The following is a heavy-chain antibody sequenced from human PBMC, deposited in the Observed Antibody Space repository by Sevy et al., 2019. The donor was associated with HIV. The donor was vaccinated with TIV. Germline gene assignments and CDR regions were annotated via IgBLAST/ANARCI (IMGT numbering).Heavy chain of an antibody. Sequence: GGSLRLSCAASGFTFSNAWMSWVRQAPGKGLEWVGRIKSKTDGGTTDYAAPVKGRFTISRDDSKNTLYLQMNSLKTEDTAVYYCTTPHDLYASSGSDAFDIWGQGTMVTVSS. J-gene: IGHJ3*02. CDR2: IKSKTDGGTT. CDR3: TTPHDLYASSGSDAFDI. D-gene: IGHD3-22*01. V-gene: IGHV3-15*01. CDR1: GFTFSNAW.